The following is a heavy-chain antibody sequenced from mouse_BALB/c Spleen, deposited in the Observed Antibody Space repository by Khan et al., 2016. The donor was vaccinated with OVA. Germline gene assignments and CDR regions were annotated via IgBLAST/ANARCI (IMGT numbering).Heavy chain of an antibody. CDR2: ILYSGST. CDR1: GDSITSGY. CDR3: ARSTYRYAFAY. D-gene: IGHD2-14*01. Sequence: EVKLEVSGPSLVKPSQTLSLTCSVTGDSITSGYWCWIRKFPGNKLEYMGYILYSGSTYSNPSLKSRISITRHTSQNQYYLQLNSVTTEDTATYYCARSTYRYAFAYWGQGTLVTVSA. V-gene: IGHV3-8*02. J-gene: IGHJ3*01.